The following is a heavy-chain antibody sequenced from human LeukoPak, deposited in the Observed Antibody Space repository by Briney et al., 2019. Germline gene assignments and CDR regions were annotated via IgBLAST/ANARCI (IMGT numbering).Heavy chain of an antibody. J-gene: IGHJ3*02. D-gene: IGHD3-22*01. CDR3: ARGRLRVNYYDSRNDAFDI. CDR1: GFTFSDYY. Sequence: PGGSLRLSCAASGFTFSDYYMSWIRQPPGKGLEWVGEINHSGSTNYNPSLKSRVTISVDTSKNQFSLKLSSVTAADTAVYYCARGRLRVNYYDSRNDAFDIWGQGTMVTVSS. CDR2: INHSGST. V-gene: IGHV4-34*01.